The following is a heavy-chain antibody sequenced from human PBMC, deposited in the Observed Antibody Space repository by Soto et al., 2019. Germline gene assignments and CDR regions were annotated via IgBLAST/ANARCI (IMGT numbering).Heavy chain of an antibody. CDR2: ISSRGST. CDR1: RGSVSSGTYY. J-gene: IGHJ4*02. Sequence: SENLRHTWTVSRGSVSSGTYYWSWIRQPPGKGLEWIGYISSRGSTNYNPSLKSRVTISVDTSKNQFSLKLTSVTAADTAVYYCPMAGNYRYFAAWGLGPLVTVS. D-gene: IGHD1-7*01. V-gene: IGHV4-61*01. CDR3: PMAGNYRYFAA.